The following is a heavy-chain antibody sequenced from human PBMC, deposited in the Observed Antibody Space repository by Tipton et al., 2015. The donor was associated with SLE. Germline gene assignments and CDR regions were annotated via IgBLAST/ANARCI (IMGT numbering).Heavy chain of an antibody. J-gene: IGHJ4*02. D-gene: IGHD2-2*02. V-gene: IGHV4-38-2*01. CDR1: GYSISSGYY. Sequence: LRLSCAVSGYSISSGYYWGWIRQPPGKGLEWIGNIYHSGTTYYNSSLKSRVTISVDTSKNQFSLKLSSVTAADTAVYYCASRPPCTGSSISCYNNYFDSWGQGTLVTVSS. CDR2: IYHSGTT. CDR3: ASRPPCTGSSISCYNNYFDS.